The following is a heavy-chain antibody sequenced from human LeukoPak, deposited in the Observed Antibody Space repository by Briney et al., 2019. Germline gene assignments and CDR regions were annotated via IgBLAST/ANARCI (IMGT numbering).Heavy chain of an antibody. CDR3: ARDLSSSTSCYSY. V-gene: IGHV3-21*01. CDR1: GFTFSSYS. D-gene: IGHD2-2*01. J-gene: IGHJ4*02. CDR2: ISPSGNYI. Sequence: KPGGSLRLSCAASGFTFSSYSMNWVRQAPGKGLEWVSSISPSGNYIYYADSVEGRFTISRDNAKNSLYLQMNSLRAEDTAVYYCARDLSSSTSCYSYWGQGTLVTVSS.